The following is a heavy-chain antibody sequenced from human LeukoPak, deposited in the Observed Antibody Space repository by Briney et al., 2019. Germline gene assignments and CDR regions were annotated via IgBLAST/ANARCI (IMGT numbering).Heavy chain of an antibody. CDR2: IYYSGST. CDR3: ARDHTTSSNWFDP. CDR1: GFTFSSYS. J-gene: IGHJ5*02. Sequence: LRLSCAASGFTFSSYSMNWIRQHPGKGLEWIGYIYYSGSTYYNPSLKSRVTISVDTSKNQFSLKLSSVTAADTAVYYCARDHTTSSNWFDPWGQGTLVTVSS. D-gene: IGHD2-2*01. V-gene: IGHV4-31*02.